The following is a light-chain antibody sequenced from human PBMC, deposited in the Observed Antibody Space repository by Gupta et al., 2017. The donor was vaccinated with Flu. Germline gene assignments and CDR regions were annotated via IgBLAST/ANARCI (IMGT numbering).Light chain of an antibody. CDR2: GAS. CDR3: QQDGISLYT. J-gene: IGKJ2*01. V-gene: IGKV3-20*01. Sequence: CTLSLSPVERATLSCRASQSVNNNLFTLDQQKPGQAPRRLSLGASSRATGIPDRVSGRGSGTDVTPTIRRLEPEDFAVYYCQQDGISLYTFGQGTKVEIK. CDR1: QSVNNNL.